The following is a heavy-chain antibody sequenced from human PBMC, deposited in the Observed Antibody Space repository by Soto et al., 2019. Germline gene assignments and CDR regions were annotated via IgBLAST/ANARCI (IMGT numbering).Heavy chain of an antibody. CDR1: GGTFSSYA. V-gene: IGHV1-69*13. CDR2: IIPIFGTA. Sequence: SVKVSCKASGGTFSSYAISWVRQAPGQGLEWMGGIIPIFGTANYAQKFQGRVTITADESTSTAYMELSSLRSEDTAVYYCARGYYYDSSGYYNLDYWGQGTLVTVSS. J-gene: IGHJ4*02. CDR3: ARGYYYDSSGYYNLDY. D-gene: IGHD3-22*01.